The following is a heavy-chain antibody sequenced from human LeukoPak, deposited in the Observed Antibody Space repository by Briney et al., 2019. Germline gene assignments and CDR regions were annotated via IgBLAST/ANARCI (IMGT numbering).Heavy chain of an antibody. CDR2: IYYSGST. V-gene: IGHV4-59*08. Sequence: SETLSLTCSVSGGSISSYYWSWIRQPPGKGLEWIGYIYYSGSTNYNPSLKSRVTISVDTSKNQFSLNLSSVTAADTAVYYCARRLPYSSSPGYWGQGTLVTVSS. CDR1: GGSISSYY. D-gene: IGHD6-6*01. CDR3: ARRLPYSSSPGY. J-gene: IGHJ4*02.